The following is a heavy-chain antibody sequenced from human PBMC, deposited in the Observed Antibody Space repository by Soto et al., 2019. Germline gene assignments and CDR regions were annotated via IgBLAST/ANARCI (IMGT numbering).Heavy chain of an antibody. J-gene: IGHJ4*02. CDR3: ARRSSGWYFDY. CDR2: ISGSGGST. CDR1: GFTFSSYA. Sequence: EVQLLESGGGLVQPGGSLRLSCAASGFTFSSYAMSWVRQAPGKGLEWVSAISGSGGSTYDADPVKGRFTISRDNSKNTLYLQMNSLRAEDTAVYYCARRSSGWYFDYWGQGTLVTVSS. D-gene: IGHD6-19*01. V-gene: IGHV3-23*01.